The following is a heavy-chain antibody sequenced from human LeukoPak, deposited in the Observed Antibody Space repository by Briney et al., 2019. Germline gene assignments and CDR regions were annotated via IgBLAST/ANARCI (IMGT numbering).Heavy chain of an antibody. D-gene: IGHD5-18*01. CDR2: IRYDGSNK. Sequence: PGGSLRLSCAASGFTFSSYGMHWVRQAPGKGLEWVAFIRYDGSNKYYADSVKGRFTISRDNSKNTLYLQMNSLRAEDTAVYYCAKENRGYSYGYDVNFDYWGQGTLVTVSS. V-gene: IGHV3-30*02. CDR3: AKENRGYSYGYDVNFDY. J-gene: IGHJ4*02. CDR1: GFTFSSYG.